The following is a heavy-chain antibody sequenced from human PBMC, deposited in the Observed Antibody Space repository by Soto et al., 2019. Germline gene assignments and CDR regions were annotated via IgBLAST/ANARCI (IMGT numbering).Heavy chain of an antibody. CDR3: ARDPGIAVAGPVYYYYGMDV. Sequence: QVQLVQSGAEVKKPGSSVKVSCKASGGTFSSYAISWVRQAPGQGLEWMGGIIPIFGTANYAQKFQGRVTLTADESTSTAYMELSSLRSEDTAVYYCARDPGIAVAGPVYYYYGMDVWGQGTTVTVSS. D-gene: IGHD6-19*01. CDR2: IIPIFGTA. J-gene: IGHJ6*02. CDR1: GGTFSSYA. V-gene: IGHV1-69*12.